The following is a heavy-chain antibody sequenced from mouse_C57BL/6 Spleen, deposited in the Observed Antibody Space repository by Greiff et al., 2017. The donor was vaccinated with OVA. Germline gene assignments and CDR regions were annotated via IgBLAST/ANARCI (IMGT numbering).Heavy chain of an antibody. J-gene: IGHJ3*01. CDR3: AHYYGSSYERFAY. CDR2: IDPSDSYT. D-gene: IGHD1-1*01. CDR1: GYTFTSYW. Sequence: QVHVKQSGAELVKPGASVKLSCKASGYTFTSYWMQWVKQRPGQGLEWIGEIDPSDSYTNYNQKFKGKATLTVDTSSSTAYMQLSSLTSEDSAVYYCAHYYGSSYERFAYWGQGTLVTVSA. V-gene: IGHV1-50*01.